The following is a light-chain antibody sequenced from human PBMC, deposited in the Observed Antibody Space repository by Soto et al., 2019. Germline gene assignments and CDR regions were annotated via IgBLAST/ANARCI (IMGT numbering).Light chain of an antibody. V-gene: IGKV3-20*01. CDR2: AAS. CDR3: QQYAESPIT. CDR1: ETIKKNY. Sequence: ESLLTHSPGSLSLSPGEGSTLSCRARETIKKNYLAWYQQQPGQAPRLLIYAASRRATGIPDRFSGGGSGTDFTLTISRLEPEDIAAFYCQQYAESPITLGQGTRMEIK. J-gene: IGKJ5*01.